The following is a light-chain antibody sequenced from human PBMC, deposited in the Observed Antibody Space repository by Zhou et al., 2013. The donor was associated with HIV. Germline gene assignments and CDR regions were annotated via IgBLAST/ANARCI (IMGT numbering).Light chain of an antibody. CDR2: GAS. V-gene: IGKV1-39*01. J-gene: IGKJ1*01. CDR1: QTIRTY. CDR3: QQTFTYPTWT. Sequence: IQMTQSPSSLSASVGDRVTITCRTSQTIRTYLNWYQQKPGKAPNLLIYGASILQSGVPSRFSGGGSGTDFTLTISSLQPEDFATYFCQQTFTYPTWTFGQGTKVEIK.